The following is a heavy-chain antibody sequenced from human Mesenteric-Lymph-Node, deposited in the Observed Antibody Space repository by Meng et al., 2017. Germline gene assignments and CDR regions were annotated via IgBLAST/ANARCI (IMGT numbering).Heavy chain of an antibody. CDR1: GFTFSSYA. CDR2: ISGSGGST. J-gene: IGHJ4*02. CDR3: VCYDILTGYLDY. D-gene: IGHD3-9*01. V-gene: IGHV3-23*01. Sequence: GESLKISCAASGFTFSSYAMSWVRQAPGKGLEWVSAISGSGGSTYYADSVKGRFTISRDNSKNTLYLQMNSLRAEDTAVYYCVCYDILTGYLDYWGQGTLVTVSS.